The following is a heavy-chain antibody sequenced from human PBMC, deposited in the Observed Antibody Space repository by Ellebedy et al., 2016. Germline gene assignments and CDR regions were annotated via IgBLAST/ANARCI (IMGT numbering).Heavy chain of an antibody. J-gene: IGHJ4*02. V-gene: IGHV3-64D*06. CDR1: GFTFSDYT. CDR3: VKDPKSLGFCSGYGCYSEFDH. CDR2: INGNGHST. D-gene: IGHD2-15*01. Sequence: GGSLRLSXSASGFTFSDYTMHWVRQAPGKGLEYVSTINGNGHSTYHADSVKGRFTISRDNSRNTLFLQMSSLRPEDTAVYYCVKDPKSLGFCSGYGCYSEFDHWGQGTMVTVSS.